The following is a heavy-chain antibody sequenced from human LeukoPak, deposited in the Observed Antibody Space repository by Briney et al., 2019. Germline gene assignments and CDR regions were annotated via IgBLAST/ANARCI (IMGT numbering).Heavy chain of an antibody. V-gene: IGHV5-51*01. CDR1: GYSFTGYW. CDR3: ARQGPEDDILTGYYDY. CDR2: IYPGDSDT. D-gene: IGHD3-9*01. J-gene: IGHJ4*02. Sequence: GESLKISCKGSGYSFTGYWIGWVRQMPGKGLEWMGIIYPGDSDTRYSPSFQGQVTISADKSISTAYLQWSSLRASDTAMYYCARQGPEDDILTGYYDYWGQGTLVTVSS.